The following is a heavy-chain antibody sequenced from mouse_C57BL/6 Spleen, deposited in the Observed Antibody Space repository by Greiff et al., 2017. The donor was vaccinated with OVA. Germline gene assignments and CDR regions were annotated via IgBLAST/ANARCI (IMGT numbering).Heavy chain of an antibody. D-gene: IGHD1-1*01. V-gene: IGHV1-62-2*01. CDR2: IYPGSGSI. Sequence: VQLQQSGAELVKPGASVKLSCKASGYTFTEYTIHWVKQRSGQGLEWIGWIYPGSGSIKYNEKFKDKATLTADKSSSTVYMELSRLTSEDSAVYVCARHGGLLRSSYGVYFDYWGQGTTLTVSS. CDR1: GYTFTEYT. CDR3: ARHGGLLRSSYGVYFDY. J-gene: IGHJ2*01.